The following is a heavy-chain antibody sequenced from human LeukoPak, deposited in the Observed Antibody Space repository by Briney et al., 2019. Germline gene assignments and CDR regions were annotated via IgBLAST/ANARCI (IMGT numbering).Heavy chain of an antibody. CDR2: ISWDGGST. V-gene: IGHV3-43*01. Sequence: GGSLRLSCAASGFTLDDYTMHWVRQAPGKGLEWVSLISWDGGSTYYADSVKGRFTISRDNSKNSLYLQMNSLRTEDTALYYCAKDGAMVGGAYYMDVWGKGTTVTVSS. CDR1: GFTLDDYT. J-gene: IGHJ6*03. CDR3: AKDGAMVGGAYYMDV. D-gene: IGHD3-10*01.